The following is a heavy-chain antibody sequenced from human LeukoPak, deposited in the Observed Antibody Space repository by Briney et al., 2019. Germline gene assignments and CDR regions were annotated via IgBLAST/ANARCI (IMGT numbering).Heavy chain of an antibody. CDR1: GFSFSSHA. J-gene: IGHJ4*02. D-gene: IGHD3-3*01. Sequence: PGGSLRLSCVASGFSFSSHAMHWVRQAPGKGLDWVAVISYDGSNKYYADSVKGRFTISRDNSKNTLYLQMNSLRAEDTAVYYCASTPFWSGYDYWGQGTLVTVSS. V-gene: IGHV3-30*04. CDR3: ASTPFWSGYDY. CDR2: ISYDGSNK.